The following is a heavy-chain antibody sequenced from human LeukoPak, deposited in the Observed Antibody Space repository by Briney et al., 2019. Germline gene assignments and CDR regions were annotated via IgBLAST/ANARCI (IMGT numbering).Heavy chain of an antibody. J-gene: IGHJ4*02. Sequence: SETPSLTCTVSGGSISSYYWSWIRQPAGKGLEWIGRIYTSGSTNYNPSLKSRVTMSVDTSKNQFSLKLSSVTAADTAVYYCARSITYDNSGSSLGYWGQGTLVTVSS. CDR1: GGSISSYY. CDR3: ARSITYDNSGSSLGY. V-gene: IGHV4-4*07. D-gene: IGHD3-10*01. CDR2: IYTSGST.